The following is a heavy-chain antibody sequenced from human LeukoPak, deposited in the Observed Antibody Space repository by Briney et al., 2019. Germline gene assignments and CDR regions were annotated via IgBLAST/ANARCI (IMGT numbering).Heavy chain of an antibody. J-gene: IGHJ4*02. CDR2: ISGSGDYT. D-gene: IGHD5-12*01. Sequence: GGSLRLSCAPSGFTFSSYAVSWVRQAPGKGLEWVSTISGSGDYTFYADSVKGRFTISRDNSKNTLYLQMNSLRAEDTAVYYCAKDHRSMVATWPCEFDYWGQGTLVTVSS. CDR1: GFTFSSYA. V-gene: IGHV3-23*01. CDR3: AKDHRSMVATWPCEFDY.